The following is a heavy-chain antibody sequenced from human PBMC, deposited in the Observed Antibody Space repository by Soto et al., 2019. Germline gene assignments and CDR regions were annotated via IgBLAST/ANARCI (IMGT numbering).Heavy chain of an antibody. J-gene: IGHJ6*02. D-gene: IGHD4-4*01. V-gene: IGHV3-74*01. CDR1: GFTFSPYW. CDR2: INPDGSST. Sequence: GGSLRLSCAASGFTFSPYWMHWVRQAPGKGLVWVSHINPDGSSTNYADSVKGRFTISRDNAENTLYLQMNSLRAEDTAVYYCGRGGSNSPNGMDVWGQGTTVTVSS. CDR3: GRGGSNSPNGMDV.